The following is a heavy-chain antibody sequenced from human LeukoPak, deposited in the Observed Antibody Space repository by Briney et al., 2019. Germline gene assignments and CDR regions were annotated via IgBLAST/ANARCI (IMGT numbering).Heavy chain of an antibody. V-gene: IGHV4-59*01. D-gene: IGHD1-26*01. CDR2: RHYRGTT. J-gene: IGHJ4*02. Sequence: PSETLSLTCTVSGASISSYYWSWIRQPPGKGLEWIASRHYRGTTNYNPSLKSRVTISVDTSKNQFSLKLSSVTAADTAVYYCAAYSGSYSFLVYWGQGTLVTVSS. CDR3: AAYSGSYSFLVY. CDR1: GASISSYY.